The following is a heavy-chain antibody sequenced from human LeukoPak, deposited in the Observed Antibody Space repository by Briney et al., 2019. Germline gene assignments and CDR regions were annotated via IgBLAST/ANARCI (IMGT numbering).Heavy chain of an antibody. CDR3: ARDLRSWYNDFYYGMDV. CDR2: INYSGST. J-gene: IGHJ6*02. Sequence: ETLSLTCTVSGGSMSSSSYYWGWIRQSPGKGLEWIGNINYSGSTYYNPSLKSRVTISVDTSKKLFSLKLSSVTAADTAVYYCARDLRSWYNDFYYGMDVWGQGTTVTVSS. D-gene: IGHD6-13*01. V-gene: IGHV4-39*07. CDR1: GGSMSSSSYY.